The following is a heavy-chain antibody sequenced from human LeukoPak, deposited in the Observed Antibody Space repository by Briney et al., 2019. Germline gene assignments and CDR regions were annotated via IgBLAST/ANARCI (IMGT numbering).Heavy chain of an antibody. J-gene: IGHJ4*02. V-gene: IGHV3-7*01. CDR3: ATVAGDCSGGRCYLLRFDY. Sequence: SGGSLRLSCAASGFTFSNYWMSWVRQAPGKGLEWVANIKLDGSEKYYVDSVKGRFTISRDNAKNSLYLQMNSLRGDDTAVYYCATVAGDCSGGRCYLLRFDYWGQGTLVTVSS. D-gene: IGHD2-15*01. CDR2: IKLDGSEK. CDR1: GFTFSNYW.